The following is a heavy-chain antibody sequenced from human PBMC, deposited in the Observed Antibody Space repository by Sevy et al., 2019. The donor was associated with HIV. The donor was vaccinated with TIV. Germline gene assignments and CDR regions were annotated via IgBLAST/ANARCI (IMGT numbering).Heavy chain of an antibody. CDR3: MKTPLGRVSGTGY. CDR2: IRFDGSAK. CDR1: GFTFSRSG. J-gene: IGHJ4*02. V-gene: IGHV3-30*02. D-gene: IGHD3-9*01. Sequence: GESLKISCAASGFTFSRSGMHWVRQAPGKGLEWLTFIRFDGSAKYYADSVKGRFTISRDNSKNTLYFQMNSLRPEDTAVYYCMKTPLGRVSGTGYWGQGTLVTVSS.